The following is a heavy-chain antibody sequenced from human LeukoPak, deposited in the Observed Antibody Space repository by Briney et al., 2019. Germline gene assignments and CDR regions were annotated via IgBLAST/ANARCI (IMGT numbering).Heavy chain of an antibody. CDR3: AGRVKIAAAGTGWFDP. CDR2: ISSSSSYI. J-gene: IGHJ5*02. Sequence: GGPLRLSCAASGFTVSSNYMSWVRQAPGKGLEWVSSISSSSSYIYYADSVKGRFTISRDNAKNSLYLQMNSLRAEDTAVYYCAGRVKIAAAGTGWFDPWGQGTLVTVSS. D-gene: IGHD6-13*01. V-gene: IGHV3-21*01. CDR1: GFTVSSNY.